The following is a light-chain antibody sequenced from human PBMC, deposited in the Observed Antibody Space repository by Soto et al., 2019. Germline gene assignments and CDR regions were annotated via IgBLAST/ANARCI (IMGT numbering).Light chain of an antibody. CDR3: QQYGSSPMYT. Sequence: EIVLTQSPGTLSLSPGERATLSCRASQSVSSSYLAWYQQKPGQAPRLLIHGASTRASGIPDRFSGSGSGTDFTLTISRLEXEDFAVYYCQQYGSSPMYTFGQGTKLEIK. J-gene: IGKJ2*01. V-gene: IGKV3-20*01. CDR2: GAS. CDR1: QSVSSSY.